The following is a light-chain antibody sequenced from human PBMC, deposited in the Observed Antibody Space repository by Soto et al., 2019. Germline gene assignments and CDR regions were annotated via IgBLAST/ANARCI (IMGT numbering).Light chain of an antibody. Sequence: QSVLTQPASVSGSPGQSITISCTGTTSDIDLYDLVSWYRQYPGKAPKLIIYGVSKRPSGVSDRFSGSKSGNTASLTISGLQAEGEADYYCCSYAGFTTYVFGSGTKVTVL. CDR1: TSDIDLYDL. CDR2: GVS. V-gene: IGLV2-23*02. J-gene: IGLJ1*01. CDR3: CSYAGFTTYV.